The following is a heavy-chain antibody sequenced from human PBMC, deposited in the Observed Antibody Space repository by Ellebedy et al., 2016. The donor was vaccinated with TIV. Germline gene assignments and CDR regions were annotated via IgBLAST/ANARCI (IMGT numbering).Heavy chain of an antibody. Sequence: GGSLRLSXAAFGFTFSSYAMSWVRQAPGKGLEWVSAISGGATNTYYADSVKGRFTISRDNSKNTLYLQMDSLRAEDTAVYYCAKEGAYVGGDDAFDIWGQGTMVTVSS. V-gene: IGHV3-23*01. CDR2: ISGGATNT. CDR1: GFTFSSYA. D-gene: IGHD2-21*02. CDR3: AKEGAYVGGDDAFDI. J-gene: IGHJ3*02.